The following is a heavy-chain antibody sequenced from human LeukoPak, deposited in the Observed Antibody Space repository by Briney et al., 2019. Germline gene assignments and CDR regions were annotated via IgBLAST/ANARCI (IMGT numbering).Heavy chain of an antibody. CDR2: ISYDGSNK. D-gene: IGHD3-22*01. J-gene: IGHJ3*02. Sequence: GRYLRLSCAASGFTFSSYAMHWVRQAPGKGLEWVAVISYDGSNKYYADSVKGRFTISRDNSKNTLYLQMNSLRAEDTAVYYCARGYYYDSSGYYPANDAFDIWGQGTMVTVSS. CDR3: ARGYYYDSSGYYPANDAFDI. V-gene: IGHV3-30-3*01. CDR1: GFTFSSYA.